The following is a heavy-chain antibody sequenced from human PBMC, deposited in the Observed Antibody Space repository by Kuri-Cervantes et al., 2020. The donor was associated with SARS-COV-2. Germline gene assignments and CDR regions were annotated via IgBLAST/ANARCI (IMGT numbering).Heavy chain of an antibody. D-gene: IGHD1-1*01. J-gene: IGHJ1*01. Sequence: SETLSLTCIVSGGSIVGSNHYWGWIRQPPGKGLEWIGNVSPSGSTSYHPALMSRVTISVATSNNQFSLKLTSVTAADTAVYYCARGWYSNYWNGFQYWGQGTLVTVSS. V-gene: IGHV4-39*01. CDR3: ARGWYSNYWNGFQY. CDR1: GGSIVGSNHY. CDR2: VSPSGST.